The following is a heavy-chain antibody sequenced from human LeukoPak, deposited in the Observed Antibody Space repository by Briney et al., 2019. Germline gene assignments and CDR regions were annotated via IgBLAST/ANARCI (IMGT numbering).Heavy chain of an antibody. CDR2: IYRDGST. CDR3: ARVEAAYDAFDI. Sequence: GGSLRLSCIASEFTFSSNYMSWVRQAPGKGLEWVSIIYRDGSTYYSDSVKGRFSISKYNSKITVYLQMNSLRAEDTAVYDCARVEAAYDAFDIWGQGTMVTVSS. CDR1: EFTFSSNY. V-gene: IGHV3-53*01. D-gene: IGHD6-25*01. J-gene: IGHJ3*02.